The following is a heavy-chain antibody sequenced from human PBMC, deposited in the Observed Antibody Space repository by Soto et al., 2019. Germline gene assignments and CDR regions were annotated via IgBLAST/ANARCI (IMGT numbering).Heavy chain of an antibody. D-gene: IGHD2-15*01. V-gene: IGHV3-30*18. Sequence: QVHLVESGGGVVQPGRSLRLSCAASGFTFSNYGMHWFRQAPGKGLEWLAVMSFDGSNEYYADSVQGRLTISRDNSKNTLYRQMNSLRTEATAEYHCAKDAAVAFDIWGRGQWSPSLQ. CDR1: GFTFSNYG. J-gene: IGHJ3*02. CDR3: AKDAAVAFDI. CDR2: MSFDGSNE.